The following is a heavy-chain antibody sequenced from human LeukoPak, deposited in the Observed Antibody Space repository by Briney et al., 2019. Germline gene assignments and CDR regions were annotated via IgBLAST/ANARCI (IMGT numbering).Heavy chain of an antibody. J-gene: IGHJ6*03. V-gene: IGHV3-48*01. CDR1: GFTFSSYS. CDR3: ARDVTMRYYYYYMDV. D-gene: IGHD4/OR15-4a*01. Sequence: GGSLRLSCVASGFTFSSYSVNWVRQAPGKGLEWISYISSSSSTIYYADSVKGRFTISRDNAKNSLYLQMNSLRAEDSAVYYCARDVTMRYYYYYMDVWGKGTTVTVSS. CDR2: ISSSSSTI.